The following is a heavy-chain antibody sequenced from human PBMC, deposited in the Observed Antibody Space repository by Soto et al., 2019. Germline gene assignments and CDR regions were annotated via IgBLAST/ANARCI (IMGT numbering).Heavy chain of an antibody. Sequence: EVQLLESGGGLVQPGGSLRLSCAASGFTFSSYAMNWVRQAPGKGLEWVSTISGSGGSTYYADSVKGRFTISRDNSKNTVHLQMNSLRAVDTAIYYCAKSQGFGADYWGQGTLVTVSS. J-gene: IGHJ4*02. CDR3: AKSQGFGADY. CDR1: GFTFSSYA. D-gene: IGHD3-10*01. V-gene: IGHV3-23*01. CDR2: ISGSGGST.